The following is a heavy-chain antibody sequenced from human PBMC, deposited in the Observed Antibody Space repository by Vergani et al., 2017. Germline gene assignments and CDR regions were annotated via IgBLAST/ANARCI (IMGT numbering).Heavy chain of an antibody. Sequence: EVQLLESGGGLVQPGGSLRLSCAASGFTFSSYAMSWVRQAPGKGLEWVSGISGSGGSTYYADSVKGRFTISRDNSKNTLYLQMNSLRAEDTAVYYCPKDRGSKEKGIAAAGSWFDPWGQGTLVTVSS. CDR3: PKDRGSKEKGIAAAGSWFDP. D-gene: IGHD6-13*01. J-gene: IGHJ5*02. CDR2: ISGSGGST. CDR1: GFTFSSYA. V-gene: IGHV3-23*01.